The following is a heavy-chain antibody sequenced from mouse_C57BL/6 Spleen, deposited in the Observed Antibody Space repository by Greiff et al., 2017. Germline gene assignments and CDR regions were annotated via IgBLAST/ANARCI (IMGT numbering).Heavy chain of an antibody. J-gene: IGHJ3*01. Sequence: DVMLVESGGGLVKPGGSLKLSCAASGFTFSDYGMHWVRQAPEKGLEWVAYISSGSSTIYYADTVKGRFTISRDNAKNTLFLQMTSLRSEDTAMYYCARECYDAWFAYWGQGTLVTVSA. V-gene: IGHV5-17*01. CDR3: ARECYDAWFAY. CDR1: GFTFSDYG. CDR2: ISSGSSTI. D-gene: IGHD2-12*01.